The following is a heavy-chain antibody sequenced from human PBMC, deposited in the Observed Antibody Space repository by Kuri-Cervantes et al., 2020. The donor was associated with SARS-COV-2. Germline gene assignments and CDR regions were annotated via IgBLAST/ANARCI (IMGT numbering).Heavy chain of an antibody. CDR3: ASLLSGGGAHLYYFYMDA. Sequence: SLKISCAASGFTFDDYAMHWVRQAPGKGLEWVSGSSWNSGSIGYADSVKGRFTISRDNAKNSLYLQMNSLRAEDTAVYYFASLLSGGGAHLYYFYMDAWGKGTSVTVSS. CDR2: SSWNSGSI. V-gene: IGHV3-9*01. J-gene: IGHJ6*03. D-gene: IGHD3-16*01. CDR1: GFTFDDYA.